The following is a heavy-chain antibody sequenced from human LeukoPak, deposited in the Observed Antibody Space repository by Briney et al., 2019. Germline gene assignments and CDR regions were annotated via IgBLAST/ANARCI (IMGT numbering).Heavy chain of an antibody. CDR3: ARVEQGSGIYYSVY. V-gene: IGHV3-48*01. Sequence: GGSLRLSCAASGFTFSTYSMNWVRQAPGKGLEWVSYISSSSGTIYYADSVKGRFTISRDNAKNSLYLLMNSLRAEDTAVYYCARVEQGSGIYYSVYWGQGTQVTVSS. D-gene: IGHD3-10*01. J-gene: IGHJ4*02. CDR2: ISSSSGTI. CDR1: GFTFSTYS.